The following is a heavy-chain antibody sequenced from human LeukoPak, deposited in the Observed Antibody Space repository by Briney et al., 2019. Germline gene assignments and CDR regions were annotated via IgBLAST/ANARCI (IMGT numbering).Heavy chain of an antibody. D-gene: IGHD5-18*01. CDR2: IYYSGST. J-gene: IGHJ5*02. Sequence: SETLSLTCTVSGGSISSGGYYWSWIRQHPGKGLEWIGYIYYSGSTYYNPSLKSRVTISVDTSKNQFSLKLSSVTAADTAVYYCASQKIQLGWFGPWGQGTLVTVSS. V-gene: IGHV4-31*03. CDR3: ASQKIQLGWFGP. CDR1: GGSISSGGYY.